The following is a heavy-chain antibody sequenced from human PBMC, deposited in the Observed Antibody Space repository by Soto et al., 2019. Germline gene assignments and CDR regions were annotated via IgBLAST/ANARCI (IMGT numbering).Heavy chain of an antibody. CDR1: GYAFTSYA. Sequence: GASVKVSYKASGYAFTSYAMHRVREAPGQRLEWMGWINAGNGNTKYSQKFQGRVTITRDTSASTAYMELSSLRSEDTAVYYCARGVAGPLHWFDPWGQGTLVTVSS. J-gene: IGHJ5*02. CDR2: INAGNGNT. CDR3: ARGVAGPLHWFDP. V-gene: IGHV1-3*01. D-gene: IGHD6-19*01.